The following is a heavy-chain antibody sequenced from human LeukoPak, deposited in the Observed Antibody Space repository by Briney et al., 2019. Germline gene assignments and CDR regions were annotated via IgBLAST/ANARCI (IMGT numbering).Heavy chain of an antibody. Sequence: GGSLRLSCAASGFTFSSYAMSWVRQAPGKGLGGVSTISDSGGSTYYADSVKGRFTISRDNSKNTLYLQMNSLRAEDTAVYYCAKVGKQWLVQTDCFDYWGQGTLVTVSS. J-gene: IGHJ4*02. CDR3: AKVGKQWLVQTDCFDY. V-gene: IGHV3-23*01. CDR1: GFTFSSYA. CDR2: ISDSGGST. D-gene: IGHD6-19*01.